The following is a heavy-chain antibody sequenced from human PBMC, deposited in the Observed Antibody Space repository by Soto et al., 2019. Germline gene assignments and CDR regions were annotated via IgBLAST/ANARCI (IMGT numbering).Heavy chain of an antibody. CDR2: ISSSSSYI. CDR3: ARELGGVTSPFDY. D-gene: IGHD3-16*01. V-gene: IGHV3-21*01. Sequence: VQLVESGGGLVKPGGSLRLSCAASGFTFSSYSMNWVRQAPGKGLEWVSSISSSSSYIYYADSVKGRFTISRDNAKNSLYLQMNSLRAEDTAVYYCARELGGVTSPFDYWGQGTLVTVSS. CDR1: GFTFSSYS. J-gene: IGHJ4*02.